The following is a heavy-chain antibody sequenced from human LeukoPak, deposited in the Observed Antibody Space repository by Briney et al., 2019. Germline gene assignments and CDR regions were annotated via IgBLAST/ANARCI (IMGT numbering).Heavy chain of an antibody. CDR2: VSYSGNT. CDR1: GGSISGYY. CDR3: ARAGRFTSGRSYFFDN. D-gene: IGHD3-3*01. V-gene: IGHV4-59*13. J-gene: IGHJ4*02. Sequence: SETLSLTCSVSGGSISGYYWSWIRQPPGKGLEWIAYVSYSGNTNYTPSLKNRVSISVDTSKNRFSLHLRSVTAADTAFYYCARAGRFTSGRSYFFDNWGQGTLVTVS.